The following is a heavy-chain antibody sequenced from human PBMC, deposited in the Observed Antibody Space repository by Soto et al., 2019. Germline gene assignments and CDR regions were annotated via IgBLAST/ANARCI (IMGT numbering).Heavy chain of an antibody. Sequence: SETLSVTCTVAGGSISSYYWSWIRQPPGKGLEWIGYIYYSGSTNYNPSLKSRVTISVDTSKNQFSLKLSSVTAADTAVYYCARRGGYYYYYGMDVWGQGTTVTVSS. J-gene: IGHJ6*02. V-gene: IGHV4-59*08. CDR2: IYYSGST. CDR3: ARRGGYYYYYGMDV. D-gene: IGHD2-15*01. CDR1: GGSISSYY.